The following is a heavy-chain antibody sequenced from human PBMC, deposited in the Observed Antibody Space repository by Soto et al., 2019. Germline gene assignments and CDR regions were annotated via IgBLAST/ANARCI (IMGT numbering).Heavy chain of an antibody. D-gene: IGHD3-16*01. CDR2: MDQDGSET. CDR3: VCGGNFFIY. Sequence: EVQLVESGGGLVQPGGSLRLSCAASGFTFSTYWMTWVRQPPGKGLEWVANMDQDGSETYYVDSVRGRFTVSRDNAKNSLYLQMNSVTVEDTAVYYCVCGGNFFIYWGQGTLVTVSP. J-gene: IGHJ4*02. V-gene: IGHV3-7*01. CDR1: GFTFSTYW.